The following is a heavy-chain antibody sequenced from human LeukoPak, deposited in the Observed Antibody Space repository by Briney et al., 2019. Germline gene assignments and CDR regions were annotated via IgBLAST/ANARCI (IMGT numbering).Heavy chain of an antibody. V-gene: IGHV5-51*01. J-gene: IGHJ4*02. CDR3: ALGYCTSSSCPTFDN. CDR2: IYPGDSDT. Sequence: GESLKISCKGSGYNFTTYWIGWMRQMPGKGREWMGIIYPGDSDTRYSLSFQGQVTISANKSISTAYLQWSSLKASDTAMYYCALGYCTSSSCPTFDNWGQGTLVTVSS. CDR1: GYNFTTYW. D-gene: IGHD2-2*01.